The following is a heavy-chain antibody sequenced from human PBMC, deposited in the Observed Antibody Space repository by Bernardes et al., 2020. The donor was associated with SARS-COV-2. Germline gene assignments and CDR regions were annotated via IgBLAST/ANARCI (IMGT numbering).Heavy chain of an antibody. CDR1: GFTFRTFW. J-gene: IGHJ4*02. D-gene: IGHD6-6*01. CDR3: ARIYSTSSFDFDY. V-gene: IGHV3-7*01. Sequence: VGALITSCAASGFTFRTFWMTWVRQAPGQGLEWVANINQDGSETFYVDSVKGRFTISRDNAKNSLFMEMNTLRAEDTAVYYCARIYSTSSFDFDYWGQGTLVTGSS. CDR2: INQDGSET.